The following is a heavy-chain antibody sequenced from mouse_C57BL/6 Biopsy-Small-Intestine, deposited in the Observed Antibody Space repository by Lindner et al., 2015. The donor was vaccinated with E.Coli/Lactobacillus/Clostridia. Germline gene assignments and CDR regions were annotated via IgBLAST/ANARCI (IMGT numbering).Heavy chain of an antibody. CDR3: ARQKRNGDWFTY. CDR1: GFTFTAYA. CDR2: INTGGDST. Sequence: VQLQESGGGLVKPGGSLKLSCTASGFTFTAYAMSWVRQTPEKRLEWVAPINTGGDSTYYPDTVKDRFTISRDNTKNTLYLQMSSLRSEDTALYYCARQKRNGDWFTYWGQGTLVTVSA. J-gene: IGHJ3*01. D-gene: IGHD2-13*01. V-gene: IGHV5-12-1*01.